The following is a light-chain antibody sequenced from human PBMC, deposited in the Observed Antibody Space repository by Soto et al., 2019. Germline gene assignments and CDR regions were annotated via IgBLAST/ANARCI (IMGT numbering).Light chain of an antibody. Sequence: QSVLTQPPPASGSPGQAVAISCTGTSSDVGGYNYVSWYQQHPGKAPKLMIYEVNKRPSGVPDRCSGSKSGHTASLTVSGLQGEDEADYYCSSYAGSSNVIGTGTKVTV. J-gene: IGLJ1*01. CDR2: EVN. CDR1: SSDVGGYNY. CDR3: SSYAGSSNV. V-gene: IGLV2-8*01.